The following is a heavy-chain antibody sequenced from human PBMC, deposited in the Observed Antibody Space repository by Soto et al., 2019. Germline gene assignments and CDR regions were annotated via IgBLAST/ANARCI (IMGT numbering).Heavy chain of an antibody. CDR1: GPTFITYF. CDR3: ARVSVDVPE. Sequence: QLRLVQSGAQVTKPGASVKVSCRISGPTFITYFIHWVRQAPGQGLEWMGWIDPKSGGTTYEQKFRVRVTMARDTSINTAYMDLNRLTSDDMAMYYCARVSVDVPEWGQGTLITVSS. D-gene: IGHD5-12*01. CDR2: IDPKSGGT. V-gene: IGHV1-2*02. J-gene: IGHJ4*02.